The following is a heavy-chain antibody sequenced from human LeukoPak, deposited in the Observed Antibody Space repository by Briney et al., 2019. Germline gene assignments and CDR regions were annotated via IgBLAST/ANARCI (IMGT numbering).Heavy chain of an antibody. V-gene: IGHV1-2*02. D-gene: IGHD6-13*01. CDR1: GYTFTGYY. CDR2: INPNSGGT. CDR3: ARDPGSSWYFDN. Sequence: ASVKVSCKASGYTFTGYYLHWVRQAPGQGLEWMGWINPNSGGTNYAPKFQGRVTMTRDTSTSTAYMELSRLRSDDTAVYYCARDPGSSWYFDNWGQGTLDTVSS. J-gene: IGHJ4*02.